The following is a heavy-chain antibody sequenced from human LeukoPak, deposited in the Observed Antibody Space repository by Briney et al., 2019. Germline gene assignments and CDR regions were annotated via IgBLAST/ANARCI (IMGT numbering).Heavy chain of an antibody. D-gene: IGHD5-12*01. V-gene: IGHV4-59*01. CDR2: IYYSGST. CDR3: ARVYSGYDTWFDP. Sequence: SETLSLTCTVSGGSISSYYWSWIRQPPGKGLEWIGYIYYSGSTNCNPSLKSRVTISVDTSKNQFSLKLSSVTAADTAVYYCARVYSGYDTWFDPWGQGTLVTVSS. CDR1: GGSISSYY. J-gene: IGHJ5*02.